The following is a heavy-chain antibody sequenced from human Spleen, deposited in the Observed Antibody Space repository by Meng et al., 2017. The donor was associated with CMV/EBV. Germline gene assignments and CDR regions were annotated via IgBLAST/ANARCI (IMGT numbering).Heavy chain of an antibody. D-gene: IGHD2-2*01. J-gene: IGHJ4*02. Sequence: YCWSLIRQPPGQGLEWIGEINRRGSTNYNPSLQSRVTISVDASKNQFSLKLSSVPAADTAVYYCARGPGGYCSSTSCPHSLYYFDYWGQGTLVTVSS. V-gene: IGHV4-34*01. CDR2: INRRGST. CDR1: YC. CDR3: ARGPGGYCSSTSCPHSLYYFDY.